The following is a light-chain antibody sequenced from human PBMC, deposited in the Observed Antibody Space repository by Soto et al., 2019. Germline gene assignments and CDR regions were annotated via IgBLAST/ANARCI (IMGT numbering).Light chain of an antibody. CDR2: GAS. CDR1: QSVSSN. J-gene: IGKJ3*01. Sequence: EIVMTQSPATLSLSPGERATLSCRASQSVSSNFAWYQQKPGQAPRLLIYGASTRATGIPARFSGSGSGTEFTLTISSRQSEDFAVYYCQQYNNWPGITFGPGPKVDIK. V-gene: IGKV3-15*01. CDR3: QQYNNWPGIT.